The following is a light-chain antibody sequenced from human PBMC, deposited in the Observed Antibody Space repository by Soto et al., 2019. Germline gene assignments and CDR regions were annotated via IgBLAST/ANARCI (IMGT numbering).Light chain of an antibody. CDR3: AAWDDSLNGYV. Sequence: AVVSQPPTASVSPGEMVTISRSGSSSNIGSNTVDWYQQLPGTAPKLLIYSNNQRPSGVPDRFSGSKSGTSASLATSGLQSEDEADYYCAAWDDSLNGYVFGTGTKVTVL. CDR1: SSNIGSNT. CDR2: SNN. J-gene: IGLJ1*01. V-gene: IGLV1-44*01.